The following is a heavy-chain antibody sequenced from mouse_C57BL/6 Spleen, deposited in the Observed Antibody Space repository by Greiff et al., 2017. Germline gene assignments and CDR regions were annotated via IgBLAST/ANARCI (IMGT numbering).Heavy chain of an antibody. D-gene: IGHD2-2*01. Sequence: QVQLQQPGAELVMPGASVKLSCKASGYTFTSYWMHWVKQRPGQGLEWIGEIDPSDSYTNYNQKFKGKSTLTVDKSSSTAYMQLSSLTSEDSAVYYCARRGATMVTFDYWGQGTTLTVSS. CDR2: IDPSDSYT. J-gene: IGHJ2*01. CDR3: ARRGATMVTFDY. CDR1: GYTFTSYW. V-gene: IGHV1-69*01.